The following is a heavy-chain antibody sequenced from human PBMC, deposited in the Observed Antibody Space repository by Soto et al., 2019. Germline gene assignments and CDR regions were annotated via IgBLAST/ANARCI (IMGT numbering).Heavy chain of an antibody. CDR3: ARGGSGDIVVVAAIDY. Sequence: QVQLQESGQGLVKPSQTLSLTCSVSGGSISSGDYYWSWVRQHPGKGLEWIGYIVYSGSTYYNPSLKSRVTISVDSSKNQFSLKLSSVTAADTAVYYCARGGSGDIVVVAAIDYWGQGTLVTVSS. J-gene: IGHJ4*02. CDR2: IVYSGST. CDR1: GGSISSGDYY. V-gene: IGHV4-31*03. D-gene: IGHD2-15*01.